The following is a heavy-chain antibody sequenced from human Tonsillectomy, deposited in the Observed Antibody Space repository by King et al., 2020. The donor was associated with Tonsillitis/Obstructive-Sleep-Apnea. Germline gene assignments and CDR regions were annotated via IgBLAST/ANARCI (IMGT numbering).Heavy chain of an antibody. Sequence: TLKESDPTLVKPTLTLTLTCTFSGFSLSTSGVGVGWIRQPPGKALEWLALIYWDDDKRYSPSLKSRLTITKDTSKNQVVLTMTNMDPVDTATYYCARSQLLYGSGSYSDYWGQEPWSPSPQ. CDR1: GFSLSTSGVG. CDR3: ARSQLLYGSGSYSDY. CDR2: IYWDDDK. D-gene: IGHD3-10*01. J-gene: IGHJ4*01. V-gene: IGHV2-5*02.